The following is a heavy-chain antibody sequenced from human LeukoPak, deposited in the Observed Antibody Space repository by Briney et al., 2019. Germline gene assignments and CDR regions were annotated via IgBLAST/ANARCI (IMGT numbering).Heavy chain of an antibody. CDR2: IASKTYGGTA. J-gene: IGHJ4*02. V-gene: IGHV3-49*04. Sequence: RPGGSLRLSCAASGFNLRSYYMTWVRQAPGKGLEWVGFIASKTYGGTAEYAASVKGRFTISRDDSKSIAYLQMNSLKTEDTAVYFCSRDQTPYYWGQGTLVTVSS. CDR1: GFNLRSYY. CDR3: SRDQTPYY.